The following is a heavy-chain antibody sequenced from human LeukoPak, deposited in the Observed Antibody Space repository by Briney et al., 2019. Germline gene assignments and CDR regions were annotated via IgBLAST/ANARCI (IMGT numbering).Heavy chain of an antibody. CDR2: MSNGGST. J-gene: IGHJ4*02. D-gene: IGHD3-16*01. V-gene: IGHV4-59*01. CDR3: ARGNYDDSYAYGGDFDS. Sequence: PSETLSLTCSVSGGSISSFYWNWIRQPPGKGLEWIGYMSNGGSTNYNPSLKSRLTISVDTSKNHLSLRLSSVTAADTAVYYCARGNYDDSYAYGGDFDSWGQGTLVTVSS. CDR1: GGSISSFY.